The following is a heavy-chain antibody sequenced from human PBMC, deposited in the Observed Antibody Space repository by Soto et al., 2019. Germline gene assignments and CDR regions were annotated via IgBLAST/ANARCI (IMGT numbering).Heavy chain of an antibody. J-gene: IGHJ4*02. D-gene: IGHD2-15*01. CDR3: ARRDSGGFYRYFDS. CDR1: GGTFSTNP. Sequence: QVQLVQSGAEVKKPGSSVKVSCKASGGTFSTNPISWVRQAPGQGLEWMGGTGSGTGPGNHAQKFQGRLTITVAKSTSTVYMGLSSLSSEDTAVYYWARRDSGGFYRYFDSWGQGPLVTVSS. V-gene: IGHV1-69*06. CDR2: TGSGTGPG.